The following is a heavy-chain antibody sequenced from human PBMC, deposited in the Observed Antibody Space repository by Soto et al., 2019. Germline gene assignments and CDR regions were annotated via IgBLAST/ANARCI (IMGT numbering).Heavy chain of an antibody. Sequence: EMQLVQYGGGLVKPGGSLRLSCVASRFNFSAAWLNWIRQAPGKGLEWVGRIKPKSEGETADYTAPVRGRFTISRDDSQNTLHLQMDILKTEDTAVYYCATVPYSTSPTWGLGVLVTVSS. D-gene: IGHD6-13*01. CDR2: IKPKSEGETA. V-gene: IGHV3-15*07. CDR3: ATVPYSTSPT. CDR1: RFNFSAAW. J-gene: IGHJ4*02.